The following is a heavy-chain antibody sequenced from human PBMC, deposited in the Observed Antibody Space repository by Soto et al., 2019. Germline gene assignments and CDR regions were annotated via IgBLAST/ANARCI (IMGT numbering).Heavy chain of an antibody. V-gene: IGHV3-33*01. CDR3: ARDRGQLVMDY. Sequence: QVQLVESGGGVVQPGRSLRLSCAASGFTFSSYGMHWVRQAPGKGLEWVAVIWYDGSNKYYADSVKGRFTISRDNFKNTLYLQMNSLRAEDTAVYYCARDRGQLVMDYWGQGTLVTVSS. CDR1: GFTFSSYG. J-gene: IGHJ4*02. CDR2: IWYDGSNK. D-gene: IGHD6-13*01.